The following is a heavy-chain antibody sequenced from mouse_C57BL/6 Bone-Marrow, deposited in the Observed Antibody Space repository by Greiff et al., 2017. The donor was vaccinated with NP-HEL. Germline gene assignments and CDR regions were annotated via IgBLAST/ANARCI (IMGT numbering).Heavy chain of an antibody. J-gene: IGHJ3*01. CDR1: GYTFTSYW. D-gene: IGHD1-1*01. Sequence: QVQLQQPGAELVKPGASVKLSCKASGYTFTSYWMHWVKQRPGQGLEWIGMIHPNSGSTNYNEKFKSKATLTVDKSSSTAYMQLSSLTSEDSAVYYCARPHIYYYGSSPFAYWGQGTLVTVSA. CDR3: ARPHIYYYGSSPFAY. CDR2: IHPNSGST. V-gene: IGHV1-64*01.